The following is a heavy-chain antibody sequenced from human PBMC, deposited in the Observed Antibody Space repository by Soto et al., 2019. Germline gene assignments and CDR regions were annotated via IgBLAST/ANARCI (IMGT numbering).Heavy chain of an antibody. CDR2: ISYSGST. CDR1: GDSISSYY. Sequence: QVQLQESGPGLVKPSETLSLTCTVSGDSISSYYWSWIRQPPGKGLEWVGYISYSGSTIYNPSLESRATISLDTSKNQVSRSLNAVNVADTAVYYCVSVRELPVWLDHWGRGTLVTVSS. J-gene: IGHJ5*02. D-gene: IGHD2-21*01. V-gene: IGHV4-59*13. CDR3: VSVRELPVWLDH.